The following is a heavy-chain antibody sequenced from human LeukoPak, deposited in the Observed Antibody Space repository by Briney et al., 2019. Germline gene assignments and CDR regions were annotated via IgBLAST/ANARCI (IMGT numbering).Heavy chain of an antibody. V-gene: IGHV3-69-1*02. Sequence: GGSLRLSCEVSGFNFNDYSMHWVRQAPGKGLEWVASITSTSRTIFYADLVQGRFIISRDNAKKTVSLEMNSLRGEDAALYYCARDFPDNSLFDLWGRGTLVSVSS. CDR1: GFNFNDYS. D-gene: IGHD5-24*01. CDR2: ITSTSRTI. J-gene: IGHJ4*02. CDR3: ARDFPDNSLFDL.